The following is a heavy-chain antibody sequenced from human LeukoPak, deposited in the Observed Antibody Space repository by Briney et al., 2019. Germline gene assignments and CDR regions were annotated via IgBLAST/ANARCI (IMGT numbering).Heavy chain of an antibody. CDR2: IIPIFGTA. V-gene: IGHV1-69*06. CDR1: GGTFSSYA. CDR3: AREVSSSSSSTYYYYMDV. D-gene: IGHD6-6*01. J-gene: IGHJ6*03. Sequence: ASVKVSCKASGGTFSSYAISWVRQAPGQGLEWMGGIIPIFGTANYAQKFQGRVTITADKSTSTAYMELSSLRSEDTAVYYCAREVSSSSSSTYYYYMDVWGKGTTVTVSS.